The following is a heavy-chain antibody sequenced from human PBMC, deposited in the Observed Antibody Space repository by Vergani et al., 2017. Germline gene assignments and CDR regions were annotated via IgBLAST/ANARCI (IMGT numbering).Heavy chain of an antibody. CDR1: GFTFSSYS. J-gene: IGHJ4*02. CDR2: ISSSSSYI. D-gene: IGHD3-3*01. CDR3: ARDLHDFFDY. V-gene: IGHV3-21*01. Sequence: EVQLVESGGGLVKPGGSLRLSCSASGFTFSSYSMNWVRQAPGKGLEWVSSISSSSSYIYYADSVKGRFTISRDNAKNSLYLQMNSLRAEDTAVYYCARDLHDFFDYWGQGTLVTVSS.